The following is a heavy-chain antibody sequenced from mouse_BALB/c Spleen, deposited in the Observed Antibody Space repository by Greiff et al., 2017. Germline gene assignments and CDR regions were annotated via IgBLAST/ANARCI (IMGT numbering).Heavy chain of an antibody. CDR1: GFNIKDYY. J-gene: IGHJ4*01. CDR3: NAWGGNWYYYAMDY. CDR2: IDPENGNT. D-gene: IGHD2-1*01. Sequence: VQLQQSGAELVRPGALVKLSCKASGFNIKDYYMHWVKQRPEQGLEWIGWIDPENGNTIYDPKFQGKASITADTSSNTAYLQLSSLTSEDTAVYYWNAWGGNWYYYAMDYWGQGTSVTVSS. V-gene: IGHV14-1*02.